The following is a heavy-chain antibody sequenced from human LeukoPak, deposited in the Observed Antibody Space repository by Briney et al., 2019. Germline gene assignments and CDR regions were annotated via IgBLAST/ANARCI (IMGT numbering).Heavy chain of an antibody. CDR3: ARDAYDSSGYSAPLDY. CDR1: GYTFTSYG. CDR2: ISAYNGNR. V-gene: IGHV1-18*01. Sequence: GDSLRACCTASGYTFTSYGISSVRQAPGQGLEWMGWISAYNGNRNYAQTLQRSVTITTDSSTSTAYMALRSLRSDDTAVYYCARDAYDSSGYSAPLDYWGQGTLVTVSS. D-gene: IGHD3-22*01. J-gene: IGHJ4*02.